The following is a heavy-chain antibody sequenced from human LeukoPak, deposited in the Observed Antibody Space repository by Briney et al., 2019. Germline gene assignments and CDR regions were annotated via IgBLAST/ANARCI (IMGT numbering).Heavy chain of an antibody. J-gene: IGHJ4*02. Sequence: ASVKVSCKASGYTFTSYYMHWVRQAPGQGLERMGGIIPIFGTANYAQKFQGRVTITADESTSTAYMELSSLRSEDTAVYYCARDATGTHSLDYWGQGTLVTVSS. CDR1: GYTFTSYY. CDR2: IIPIFGTA. D-gene: IGHD1-1*01. CDR3: ARDATGTHSLDY. V-gene: IGHV1-69*13.